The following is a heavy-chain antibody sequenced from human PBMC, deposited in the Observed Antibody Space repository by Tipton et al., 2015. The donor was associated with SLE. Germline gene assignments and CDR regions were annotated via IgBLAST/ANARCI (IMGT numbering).Heavy chain of an antibody. CDR3: AKSISLTYDAFDI. Sequence: SLRLSCAASGFTFSSYSMNWVRQAPGKGLEWVSYISSSSSTIYYADSVKGRFTISRDNAKNSLYLQMNSLRADDTAVYFCAKSISLTYDAFDIWGQGTMVTVSS. J-gene: IGHJ3*02. V-gene: IGHV3-48*01. CDR2: ISSSSSTI. D-gene: IGHD3-3*01. CDR1: GFTFSSYS.